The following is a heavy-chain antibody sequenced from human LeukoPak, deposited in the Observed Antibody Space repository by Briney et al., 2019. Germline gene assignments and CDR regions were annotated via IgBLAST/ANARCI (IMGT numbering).Heavy chain of an antibody. D-gene: IGHD1-26*01. J-gene: IGHJ3*02. CDR3: ARVQGIVGATNALDI. CDR1: GYSFTSYW. V-gene: IGHV5-51*01. Sequence: HGESLKISCKGSGYSFTSYWIGWVRQMPGKGLEWMGIIYPGDSDTRYSPSFQGQVTISADKSISTAYLQWSSLKASDTAMYYCARVQGIVGATNALDIWGQGTMVTVSS. CDR2: IYPGDSDT.